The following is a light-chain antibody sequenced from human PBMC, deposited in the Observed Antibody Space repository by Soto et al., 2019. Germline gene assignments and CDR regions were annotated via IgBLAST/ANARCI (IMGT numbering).Light chain of an antibody. Sequence: EIVLTQSPGTLSLSPGERATLSCRSSQTISSSYLAWYQQKPGQAPRLLISGASSRATGSPDRFTGSGSGTDFTLTISRLEPEDFAVYYCQPYGTSRTFGQGTKVEI. J-gene: IGKJ1*01. V-gene: IGKV3-20*01. CDR2: GAS. CDR3: QPYGTSRT. CDR1: QTISSSY.